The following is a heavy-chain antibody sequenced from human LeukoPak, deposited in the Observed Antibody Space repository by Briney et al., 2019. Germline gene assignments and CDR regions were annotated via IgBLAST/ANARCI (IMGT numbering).Heavy chain of an antibody. CDR2: INPSGGST. V-gene: IGHV1-46*01. CDR1: GYIFTSYY. J-gene: IGHJ4*02. CDR3: ARDQGGYSYGYSPDY. Sequence: ASVKVSCKAAGYIFTSYYMHWVRQAPGQGLEWMGIINPSGGSTRYAQKFQGRVTMTRDTSTSTVYMELSSLRSEDTAVYYCARDQGGYSYGYSPDYWGQGTLVTVSS. D-gene: IGHD5-18*01.